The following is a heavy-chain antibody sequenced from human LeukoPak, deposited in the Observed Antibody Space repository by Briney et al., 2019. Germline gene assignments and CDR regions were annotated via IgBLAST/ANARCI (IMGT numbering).Heavy chain of an antibody. V-gene: IGHV4-4*07. CDR3: ARVGWELPSGWFDP. CDR2: IYTSGST. J-gene: IGHJ5*02. Sequence: SSETLSLTCTVSGGSISSYYWSWIRQPAGKGLEWIGRIYTSGSTNYNPSLKSRVTMSVDTSKNQFSLKLSSVTAADTAVYYRARVGWELPSGWFDPWGQGTLVTVSS. CDR1: GGSISSYY. D-gene: IGHD1-26*01.